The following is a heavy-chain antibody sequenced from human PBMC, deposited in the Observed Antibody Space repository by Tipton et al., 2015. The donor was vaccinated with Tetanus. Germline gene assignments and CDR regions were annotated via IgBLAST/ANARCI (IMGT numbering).Heavy chain of an antibody. CDR3: GRAHCTDGVCNFDF. J-gene: IGHJ4*02. Sequence: VQLVQSGGEVKKPGESLKISCKGSGYIFNNYWIGWARQKPGKGLEWMGIIYPGDSDTRYSPTFQGQVTISVDKSIITAYLQWSSLKASDTSMFYCGRAHCTDGVCNFDFWGQGALVTVAS. V-gene: IGHV5-51*01. CDR1: GYIFNNYW. D-gene: IGHD2-8*01. CDR2: IYPGDSDT.